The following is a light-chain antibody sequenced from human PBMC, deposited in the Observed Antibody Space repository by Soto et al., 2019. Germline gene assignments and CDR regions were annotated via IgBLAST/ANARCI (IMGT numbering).Light chain of an antibody. Sequence: EIVLTQSPGTLSLPPGERATLSCRASQSVNSNYLAWYQQKPGQAPRLLIYGASSRATGIPDRFSGSGSGTEFTLTISRLEPEDLAMYYCQQYGSSPITFGQGTRLEIK. CDR2: GAS. J-gene: IGKJ5*01. CDR3: QQYGSSPIT. V-gene: IGKV3-20*01. CDR1: QSVNSNY.